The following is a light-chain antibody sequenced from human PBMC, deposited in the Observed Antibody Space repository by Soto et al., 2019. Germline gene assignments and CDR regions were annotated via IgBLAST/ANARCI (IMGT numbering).Light chain of an antibody. J-gene: IGKJ1*01. V-gene: IGKV1-39*01. Sequence: DIQLIQSPSSLSASVGDRVTITCRANDKMSRYLNWYQQKPGKAPTLLIYAASNLQSGVPSRFSGSGSGADFILTISSLQPEDSATYYCQQSYSTPRTFGQGTKVEVK. CDR2: AAS. CDR1: DKMSRY. CDR3: QQSYSTPRT.